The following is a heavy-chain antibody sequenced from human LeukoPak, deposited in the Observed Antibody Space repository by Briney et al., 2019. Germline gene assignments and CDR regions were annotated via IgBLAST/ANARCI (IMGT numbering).Heavy chain of an antibody. CDR3: AKDFSSGYYITTFDY. CDR2: ISGSGGST. CDR1: GFTFSSYA. J-gene: IGHJ4*02. Sequence: PGGSLRLSCAASGFTFSSYAMSWVRQAPGEGLEWVSAISGSGGSTYYADSVKGRFTMSRDHSKTTLYLQLHSLRAEDTAVYYCAKDFSSGYYITTFDYWGQGTLVTVSS. V-gene: IGHV3-23*01. D-gene: IGHD3-22*01.